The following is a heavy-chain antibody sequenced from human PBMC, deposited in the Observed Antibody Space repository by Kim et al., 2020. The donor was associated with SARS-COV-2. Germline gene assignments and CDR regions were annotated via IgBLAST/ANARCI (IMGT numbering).Heavy chain of an antibody. CDR1: GGSISSSSYY. CDR2: IYYSGST. CDR3: ARNGEALLDSSGPDFDY. J-gene: IGHJ4*02. V-gene: IGHV4-39*01. D-gene: IGHD3-22*01. Sequence: SETLSLTCTVSGGSISSSSYYWGWIRQPPGKGLEWIGSIYYSGSTYYNPSLKSRVTISVDTSKNQFSLKLSSVTAADTAVYYCARNGEALLDSSGPDFDYWGQGTLVTVSS.